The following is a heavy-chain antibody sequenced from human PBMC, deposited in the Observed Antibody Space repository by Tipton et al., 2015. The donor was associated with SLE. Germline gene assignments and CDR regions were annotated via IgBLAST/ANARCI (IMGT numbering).Heavy chain of an antibody. CDR2: ISSSSSYI. D-gene: IGHD6-6*01. CDR3: AKDVGSSSGYFDY. Sequence: QLVQSGGGVVQPGRSLRLSCAASGFTFSSYGMHWVRQAPGKGLEWVSSISSSSSYIYYADSVKGRFTISRDNAKNSLYLQMNSLRAEDTALYYCAKDVGSSSGYFDYWGQGTPVTVSS. CDR1: GFTFSSYG. J-gene: IGHJ4*02. V-gene: IGHV3-21*04.